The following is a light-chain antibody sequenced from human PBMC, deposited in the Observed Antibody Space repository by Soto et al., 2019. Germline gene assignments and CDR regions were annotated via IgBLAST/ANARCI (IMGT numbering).Light chain of an antibody. J-gene: IGKJ1*01. Sequence: DIPMTQSPSTLSASVGDRVTITCRASQSIGSWLAWYQQKPGKAPKLLIYKASSLESGVTSRFSGSGSGTEFTLTISILQPDDFASYYCQQYGSYSPWTFGQGTKVEIK. CDR2: KAS. V-gene: IGKV1-5*03. CDR3: QQYGSYSPWT. CDR1: QSIGSW.